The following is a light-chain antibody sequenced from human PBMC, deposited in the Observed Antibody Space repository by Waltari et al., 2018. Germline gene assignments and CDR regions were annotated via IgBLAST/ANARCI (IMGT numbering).Light chain of an antibody. CDR2: DLT. CDR1: SDDLGAYSY. Sequence: QSALTQPASVSGSPGQSLTISCTGTSDDLGAYSYVTWYHQRPGKVPKLIIYDLTERPSGVSNRFSGSKSGSTASLTVSGLQAEDEGLFYCSAYTSRGTLKFGGGTRVTVL. V-gene: IGLV2-14*03. CDR3: SAYTSRGTLK. J-gene: IGLJ2*01.